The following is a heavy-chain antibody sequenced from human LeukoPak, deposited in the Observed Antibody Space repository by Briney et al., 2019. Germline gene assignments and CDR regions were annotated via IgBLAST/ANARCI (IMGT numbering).Heavy chain of an antibody. V-gene: IGHV3-30-3*02. CDR2: ISYDGSNK. Sequence: GGSLRLSCAASGFTFSSYAMHWVRQAPGKGLEWVAVISYDGSNKYYADSVKGRFTISRDNSKNTMYLQMNSLRAEDTAVYYCAKQGFGCWGQGTLVTVSS. CDR1: GFTFSSYA. J-gene: IGHJ4*02. CDR3: AKQGFGC.